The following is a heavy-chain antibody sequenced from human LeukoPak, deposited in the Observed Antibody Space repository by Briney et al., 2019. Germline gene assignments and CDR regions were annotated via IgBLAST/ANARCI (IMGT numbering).Heavy chain of an antibody. Sequence: PGGSLRLSCAASGFTFSSYWMHWVRHAPGKGLVWVSRINSDGSSTSYADSVKGRFTISRDNAKNSLYLQMNSLRDEDTAVYYCARGGATMTGRTFDYWGQGTLVTVSS. V-gene: IGHV3-74*01. CDR2: INSDGSST. D-gene: IGHD1-26*01. CDR1: GFTFSSYW. J-gene: IGHJ4*02. CDR3: ARGGATMTGRTFDY.